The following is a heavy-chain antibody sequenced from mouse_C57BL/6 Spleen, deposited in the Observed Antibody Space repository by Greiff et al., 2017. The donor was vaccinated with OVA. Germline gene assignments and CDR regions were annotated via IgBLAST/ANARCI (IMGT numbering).Heavy chain of an antibody. Sequence: EVKLMESGEGLVKPGGSLKLSCAASGFTFSSYAMSWVRQTPEKRLEWVVYISSGGDYIYYADTVKGRFTISRDNARNTLYLQMSSLKSEDTAMYYCTRDREIYYDYGGFAYWGQGTLVTVSA. D-gene: IGHD2-4*01. CDR3: TRDREIYYDYGGFAY. CDR1: GFTFSSYA. J-gene: IGHJ3*01. V-gene: IGHV5-9-1*02. CDR2: ISSGGDYI.